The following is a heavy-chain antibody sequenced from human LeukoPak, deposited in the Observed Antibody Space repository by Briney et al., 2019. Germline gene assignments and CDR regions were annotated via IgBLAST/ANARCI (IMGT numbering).Heavy chain of an antibody. Sequence: PGGSLRLSCAASGFTVSSNYMSWVRQAPGKGLEWVSIIYSDGSTYYADSVKGRFTISRDNSKNTLYLQMNSLRAEDTAVYYCARDRTGQQLISRKDYYMDVWGKGTTVTISS. CDR2: IYSDGST. V-gene: IGHV3-66*01. D-gene: IGHD4-11*01. J-gene: IGHJ6*03. CDR1: GFTVSSNY. CDR3: ARDRTGQQLISRKDYYMDV.